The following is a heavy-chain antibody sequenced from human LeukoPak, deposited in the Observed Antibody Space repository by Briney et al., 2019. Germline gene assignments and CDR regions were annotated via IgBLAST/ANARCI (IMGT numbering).Heavy chain of an antibody. CDR2: IKQDGSEK. CDR3: ARELVSGWYRYYFDY. J-gene: IGHJ4*02. CDR1: GFTFSSYW. Sequence: GGSLRLSCAASGFTFSSYWMSWVRQAPGKGLEWVANIKQDGSEKYYVDSVKGRFTISRDNAKNSLYLQMNSLRAEDTAVYYCARELVSGWYRYYFDYWGQGTLVTVSS. D-gene: IGHD6-19*01. V-gene: IGHV3-7*01.